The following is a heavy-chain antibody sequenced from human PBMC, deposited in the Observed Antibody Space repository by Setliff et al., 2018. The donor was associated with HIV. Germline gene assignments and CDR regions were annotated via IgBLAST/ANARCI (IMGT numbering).Heavy chain of an antibody. V-gene: IGHV1-2*06. Sequence: ASVKVSCKASGYAFTAYYLHWVRQAPGQGLEWMGRINPNNGDTNYAQKFQGRVTMTRDTSISTAYMELSRLRSDDTAVYYCAREFGAGIRQIVAGEFYYMDVWGKGTTVTVSS. CDR1: GYAFTAYY. D-gene: IGHD5-12*01. CDR2: INPNNGDT. CDR3: AREFGAGIRQIVAGEFYYMDV. J-gene: IGHJ6*03.